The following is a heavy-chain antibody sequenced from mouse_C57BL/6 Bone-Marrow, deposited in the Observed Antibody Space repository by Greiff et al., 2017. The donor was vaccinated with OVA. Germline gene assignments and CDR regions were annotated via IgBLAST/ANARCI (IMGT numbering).Heavy chain of an antibody. Sequence: QVQLQQSGAELVKPGASVKLSCKASGYTFTSYWMQWVKQRPGQGLEWIGEIDPSDSYTNYNQKFKGKATLTVDTSSSTAYMQLSSLTSEDSAVYYCARIFYYSKNYAMDYWGQGTSVTVSS. CDR2: IDPSDSYT. V-gene: IGHV1-50*01. CDR3: ARIFYYSKNYAMDY. D-gene: IGHD2-5*01. J-gene: IGHJ4*01. CDR1: GYTFTSYW.